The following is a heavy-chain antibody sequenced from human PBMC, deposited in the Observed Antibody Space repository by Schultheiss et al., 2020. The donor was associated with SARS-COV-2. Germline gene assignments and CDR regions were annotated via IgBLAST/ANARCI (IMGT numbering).Heavy chain of an antibody. Sequence: GESLKISCAASGFTFSSYAMHWVRQAPGKGLEWVSVVYSSGSAYYADSVKGRFTISRDNSKNTLYLQMNSLRAEDTALYYCAKEQPTAMYFPVVAWGQGTLVTVSS. J-gene: IGHJ5*02. CDR3: AKEQPTAMYFPVVA. D-gene: IGHD2-2*01. CDR1: GFTFSSYA. V-gene: IGHV3-23*03. CDR2: VYSSGSA.